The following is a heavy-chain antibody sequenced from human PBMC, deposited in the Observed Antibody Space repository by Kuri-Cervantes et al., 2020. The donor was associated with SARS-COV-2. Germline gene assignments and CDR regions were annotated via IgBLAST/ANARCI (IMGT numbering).Heavy chain of an antibody. CDR3: ARLILNPIFGVVIIIRGAFDI. CDR1: GGSISSSSYY. Sequence: GSLRLSCTVSGGSISSSSYYWGWIRQPPGKGREWIGSIYYSGSTYYNPSLKSRVTISVDTYKNQFSLKLSSVTAADTAVYYCARLILNPIFGVVIIIRGAFDIWGQGTMVTVSS. J-gene: IGHJ3*02. CDR2: IYYSGST. V-gene: IGHV4-39*01. D-gene: IGHD3-3*01.